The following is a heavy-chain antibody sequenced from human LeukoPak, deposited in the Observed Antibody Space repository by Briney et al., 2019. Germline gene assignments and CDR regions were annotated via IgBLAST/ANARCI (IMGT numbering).Heavy chain of an antibody. D-gene: IGHD2-2*01. V-gene: IGHV3-21*01. CDR3: ARGGYCSSTSCYLDY. CDR2: ISTSSSYI. Sequence: GGSLRLSCAASGFTFSSYSMNWVRHAPGKGLEWVSSISTSSSYIYYADSVKGRFTISRDNAKNSLYLQMNSLRAEDTAVYYCARGGYCSSTSCYLDYWGQGTLVTVSS. CDR1: GFTFSSYS. J-gene: IGHJ4*02.